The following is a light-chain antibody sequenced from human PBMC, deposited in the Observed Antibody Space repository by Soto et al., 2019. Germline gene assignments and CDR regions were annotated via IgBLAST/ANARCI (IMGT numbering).Light chain of an antibody. CDR1: QILLHTSGYNY. CDR3: MPTLQSWT. V-gene: IGKV2-28*01. CDR2: LGS. Sequence: DIVITHSPLALPVTPGDAASISFRSSQILLHTSGYNYLDWYLQKPRQSPQVLVYLGSNRSSGVPDRFSGSGSGTDFTLNISRVEAEDVGLYSCMPTLQSWTCGQGNKGAIK. J-gene: IGKJ1*01.